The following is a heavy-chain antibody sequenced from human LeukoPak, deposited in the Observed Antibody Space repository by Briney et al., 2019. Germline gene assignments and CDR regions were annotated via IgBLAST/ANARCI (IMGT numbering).Heavy chain of an antibody. CDR1: GGSISSSNW. CDR3: ASKYDILTGYSNSGYYYGMDV. D-gene: IGHD3-9*01. CDR2: IYHSGST. V-gene: IGHV4-4*02. Sequence: SGTLSLTCAVSGGSISSSNWWSWVRQPPGKGLEWIGEIYHSGSTNYKPSLKSRVTISVDKSKNQFSLKLSSVTAADTAVYYCASKYDILTGYSNSGYYYGMDVWGQGTTVTVSS. J-gene: IGHJ6*02.